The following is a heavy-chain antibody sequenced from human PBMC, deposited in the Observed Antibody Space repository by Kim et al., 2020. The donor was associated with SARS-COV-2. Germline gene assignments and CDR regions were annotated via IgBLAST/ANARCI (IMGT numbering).Heavy chain of an antibody. CDR2: IYHSGST. J-gene: IGHJ5*02. V-gene: IGHV4-59*13. CDR3: ARGTLGITMVRGVISHNWFDP. D-gene: IGHD3-10*01. CDR1: GGSISSYY. Sequence: SETLSLTCTVSGGSISSYYWSWIRQPPGKGLEWIGYIYHSGSTNYNPSLKSRVTISVDTSKNQFSLKLSSVTAADTAVYYCARGTLGITMVRGVISHNWFDPWGQGTLVTVSS.